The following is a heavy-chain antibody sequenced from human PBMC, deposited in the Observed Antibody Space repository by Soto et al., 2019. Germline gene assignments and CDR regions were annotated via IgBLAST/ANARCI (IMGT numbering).Heavy chain of an antibody. CDR1: GFTFSSYG. J-gene: IGHJ6*03. CDR2: ISYDGSNK. CDR3: AKEDIVVVPAYYYYYYYMDV. V-gene: IGHV3-30*18. Sequence: QVQLVESGGGVVQPGRSLRLSCAASGFTFSSYGMHWVRQAPGKGLEWVAVISYDGSNKYYADSVKGRFTISRDNSKTTLYLQMNSLRAEDTAVYYCAKEDIVVVPAYYYYYYYMDVWGKGTTVTVSS. D-gene: IGHD2-2*01.